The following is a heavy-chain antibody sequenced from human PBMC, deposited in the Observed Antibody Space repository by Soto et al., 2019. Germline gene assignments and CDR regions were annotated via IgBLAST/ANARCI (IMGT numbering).Heavy chain of an antibody. D-gene: IGHD3-3*01. J-gene: IGHJ5*02. CDR2: IYSSGNT. Sequence: SETLSLTCAVYGGTISGYYWTWIRQPAGKGLEWIGRIYSSGNTKYNPSLQSRVTMSLDTSNNQFSLRLTSVTAADTAVYYCARGQRFSDWFDPWGQGTLVTVSS. CDR3: ARGQRFSDWFDP. V-gene: IGHV4-59*10. CDR1: GGTISGYY.